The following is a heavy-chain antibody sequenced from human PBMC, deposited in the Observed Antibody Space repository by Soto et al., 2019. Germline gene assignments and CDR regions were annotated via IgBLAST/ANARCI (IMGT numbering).Heavy chain of an antibody. D-gene: IGHD1-26*01. V-gene: IGHV1-69*01. CDR1: GGTFSSYA. Sequence: VSCKASGGTFSSYAISWVRQAPGQGLEWMGGIIPIFGTANYAQKFQGRVTITADESTSTAYMELSSLRSEDTAVYYCASRGSYPFDYWGQGTLVTVSS. J-gene: IGHJ4*02. CDR3: ASRGSYPFDY. CDR2: IIPIFGTA.